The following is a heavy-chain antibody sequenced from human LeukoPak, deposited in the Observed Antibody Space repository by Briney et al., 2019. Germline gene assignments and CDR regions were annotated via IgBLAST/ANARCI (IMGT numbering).Heavy chain of an antibody. D-gene: IGHD6-6*01. CDR2: IRYDGSNK. Sequence: GGSLRLSCAASGFTFSNYGMHWVRQAPGKGLEWVAFIRYDGSNKYYADSVKGRFTISRDNSKNTLYLQMNSLRAEDTAVYYCARDRRVAARLPNAFDIWGQGTMVTVSS. CDR1: GFTFSNYG. J-gene: IGHJ3*02. CDR3: ARDRRVAARLPNAFDI. V-gene: IGHV3-30*02.